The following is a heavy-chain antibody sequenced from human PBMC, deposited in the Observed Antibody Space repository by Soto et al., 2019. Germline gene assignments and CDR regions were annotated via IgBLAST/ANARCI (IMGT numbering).Heavy chain of an antibody. D-gene: IGHD1-1*01. V-gene: IGHV1-69*05. Sequence: GASVKVSCKASGGTFSSYAISWVRQAPGQGLEWMGGIIPIFGTANYAQKFQGRVTMTRDTSISTVYMELSRLRSDDTAVYYCAGNWNDGDDYFDYWGQGTLVTVSS. CDR2: IIPIFGTA. J-gene: IGHJ4*02. CDR1: GGTFSSYA. CDR3: AGNWNDGDDYFDY.